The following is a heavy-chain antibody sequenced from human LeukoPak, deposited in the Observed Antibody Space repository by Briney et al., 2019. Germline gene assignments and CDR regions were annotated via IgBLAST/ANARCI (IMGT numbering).Heavy chain of an antibody. CDR3: ARDHREYSSGWYHNYFDY. V-gene: IGHV4-39*07. CDR1: GGSISSSSYY. D-gene: IGHD6-19*01. Sequence: PSETLSLTCTVSGGSISSSSYYWGWIRQPPGKGLEWIGSFYYSGSTYYNPSLKSRVTISVDTSKNQFSLKLSSVTAADTAVYYCARDHREYSSGWYHNYFDYWGQGTLVTVSS. CDR2: FYYSGST. J-gene: IGHJ4*02.